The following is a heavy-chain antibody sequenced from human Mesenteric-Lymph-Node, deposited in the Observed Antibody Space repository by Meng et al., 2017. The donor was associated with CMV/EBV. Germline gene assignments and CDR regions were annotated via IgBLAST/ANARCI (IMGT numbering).Heavy chain of an antibody. Sequence: GESLKISCAASGFTFSSYGMHWVRQAPGKGLEWVAFIRYDGSSPYYADSAKGRFIISRDNTKNSLYLQMNSLRAEDTAVYYCARERDDSWSGSWMDVWGQGTTVTVSS. CDR2: IRYDGSSP. J-gene: IGHJ6*02. V-gene: IGHV3-30*02. CDR3: ARERDDSWSGSWMDV. CDR1: GFTFSSYG. D-gene: IGHD3-3*01.